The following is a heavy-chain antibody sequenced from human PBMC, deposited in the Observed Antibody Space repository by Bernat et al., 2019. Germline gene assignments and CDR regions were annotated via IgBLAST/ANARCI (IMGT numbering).Heavy chain of an antibody. CDR3: ARDVLTGRFDP. CDR2: IVVGSGNT. Sequence: QMQLVQSGPEVKKPGTSVKVSCKASGFTFTSSAVQWVRQARGQRLEWIGWIVVGSGNTNYAQKFQERVTITRDMSTSTAYMELSSLRSEDTAVYYCARDVLTGRFDPWGQGTLVTVSS. D-gene: IGHD1-14*01. V-gene: IGHV1-58*01. CDR1: GFTFTSSA. J-gene: IGHJ5*02.